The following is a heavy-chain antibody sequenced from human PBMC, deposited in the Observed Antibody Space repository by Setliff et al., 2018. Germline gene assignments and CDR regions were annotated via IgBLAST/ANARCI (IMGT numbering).Heavy chain of an antibody. V-gene: IGHV4-61*09. CDR3: ARESATIGEFPLYYFDK. CDR2: FHTGGAT. CDR1: GDSISSGGFY. J-gene: IGHJ4*02. Sequence: PSETLSLTCTVSGDSISSGGFYWSWIRQSAGRGLEWIGHFHTGGATDYNLSLKSRVTISLDSSKNQFSLRLSSVTAADAAVYFCARESATIGEFPLYYFDKWGQGIPVTVSS. D-gene: IGHD3-10*01.